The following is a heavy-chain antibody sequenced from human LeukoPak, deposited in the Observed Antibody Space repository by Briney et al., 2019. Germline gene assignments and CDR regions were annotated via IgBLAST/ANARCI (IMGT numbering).Heavy chain of an antibody. V-gene: IGHV3-7*01. D-gene: IGHD6-19*01. J-gene: IGHJ4*02. CDR2: IKQDGGEK. Sequence: GGSLRLSCAASEFTFSSYWMSWVRQAPGKGLEWVANIKQDGGEKYYLDSVKGRFTVSRDNAKNSLYLQMNSLRAEDTAVYYCARDREISYSSGWLLAYWGQGTLVTVSS. CDR1: EFTFSSYW. CDR3: ARDREISYSSGWLLAY.